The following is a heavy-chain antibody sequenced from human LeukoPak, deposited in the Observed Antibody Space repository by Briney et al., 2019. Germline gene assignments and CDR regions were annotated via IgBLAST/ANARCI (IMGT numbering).Heavy chain of an antibody. D-gene: IGHD3-22*01. CDR1: GFTFRRYG. Sequence: GGSLRLSCAACGFTFRRYGMTWVRQAPGKGLDWVSSVSDSGRNTYYADSVKGRFTISRDNSRNTLYLQMNSLRAEDTAVYYCAREYHDSSGYLDYWGQGTLVTVSS. CDR2: VSDSGRNT. J-gene: IGHJ4*02. CDR3: AREYHDSSGYLDY. V-gene: IGHV3-23*01.